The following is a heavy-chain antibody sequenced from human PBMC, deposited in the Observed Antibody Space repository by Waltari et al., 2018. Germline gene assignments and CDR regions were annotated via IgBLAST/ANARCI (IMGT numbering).Heavy chain of an antibody. D-gene: IGHD2-2*01. CDR3: ARAPDRPSLYYYGMDV. J-gene: IGHJ6*02. CDR1: GGSISSSSYY. Sequence: QLQLQESGPGLVKPSETLSLTCTVSGGSISSSSYYWGWIRQPPGKGLGWIGGIYYSGSTYYNPSLKSRFTISVDTSKNQFSLKLSSVTAADTAVYYCARAPDRPSLYYYGMDVWGQGTTVTVSS. CDR2: IYYSGST. V-gene: IGHV4-39*07.